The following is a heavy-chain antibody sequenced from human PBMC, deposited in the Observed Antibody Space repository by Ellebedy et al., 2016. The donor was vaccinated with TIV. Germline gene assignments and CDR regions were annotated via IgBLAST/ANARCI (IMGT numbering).Heavy chain of an antibody. CDR1: GFSFRSYW. D-gene: IGHD4-17*01. V-gene: IGHV3-7*04. Sequence: PGGSLRLSCLASGFSFRSYWMSWVRQAPGKGLEWVANLSQEGHEKFYVASVKGRFTISRDDAKSSLYLQMNDLRVEDTAVYYCARGGSYGDYAVQINPWFDFWGQGTLVTVSS. CDR3: ARGGSYGDYAVQINPWFDF. CDR2: LSQEGHEK. J-gene: IGHJ4*02.